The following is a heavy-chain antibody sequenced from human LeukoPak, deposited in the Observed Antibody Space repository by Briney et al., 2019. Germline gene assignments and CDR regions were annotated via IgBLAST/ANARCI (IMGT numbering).Heavy chain of an antibody. J-gene: IGHJ4*02. D-gene: IGHD3-16*02. Sequence: PSETQSLTCTVSGGSISSYYWSWIRQPAGKGLEWIGRIYTSGSTNYNPSLKSRVTMSVDTSKNQFSLKLSSVTAADTAVYYCARERHDYVWGSYRLYTDYWGQGTLVTVSS. V-gene: IGHV4-4*07. CDR3: ARERHDYVWGSYRLYTDY. CDR1: GGSISSYY. CDR2: IYTSGST.